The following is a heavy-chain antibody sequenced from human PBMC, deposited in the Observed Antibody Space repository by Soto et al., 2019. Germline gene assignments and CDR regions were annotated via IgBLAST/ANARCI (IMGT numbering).Heavy chain of an antibody. J-gene: IGHJ4*02. Sequence: PSETLSLTCTVSGVSVSSGSYYWSWIRQPPGKGLEWIGYIYYSGSTNYNPSLKSRVTISVDTSKNQFSLKLSSVTAADTAVYYCARDRSSWRFFDYWGQGTLVTVSS. D-gene: IGHD6-13*01. CDR1: GVSVSSGSYY. CDR3: ARDRSSWRFFDY. CDR2: IYYSGST. V-gene: IGHV4-61*01.